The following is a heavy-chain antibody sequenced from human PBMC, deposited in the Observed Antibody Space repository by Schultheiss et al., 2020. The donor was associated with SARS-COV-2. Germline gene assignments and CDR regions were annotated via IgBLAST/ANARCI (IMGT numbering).Heavy chain of an antibody. V-gene: IGHV4-4*07. CDR1: GGSISSYY. CDR3: ARDSGYDYGDYYYYYGMDV. Sequence: SQTLSLTCTVSGGSISSYYWSWIRQPAGKGLEWIGRIYYSGSTYYNPSLKSRVTISVDTSKNQFSLKLSSVTAADTAVYYCARDSGYDYGDYYYYYGMDVWGQGTTVTVS. CDR2: IYYSGST. D-gene: IGHD5-12*01. J-gene: IGHJ6*02.